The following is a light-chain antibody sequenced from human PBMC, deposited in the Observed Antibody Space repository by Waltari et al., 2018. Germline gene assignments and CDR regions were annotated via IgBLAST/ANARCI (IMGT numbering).Light chain of an antibody. J-gene: IGKJ5*01. CDR1: EGLVYTDGHTY. V-gene: IGKV2-30*01. Sequence: EVVLTQYPLSLHVTLGQPASFSCRSLEGLVYTDGHTYLNWFHQRPGQSPRRLIYQVSKRDSGVPDRFTGYGAGTDFTLRISRVQPEDVGIYFCMQATHWPITFGQGTRLEIK. CDR3: MQATHWPIT. CDR2: QVS.